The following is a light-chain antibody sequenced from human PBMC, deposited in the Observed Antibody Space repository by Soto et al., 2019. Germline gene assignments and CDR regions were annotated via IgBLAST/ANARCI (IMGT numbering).Light chain of an antibody. V-gene: IGKV3-20*01. CDR2: GAS. CDR1: QSVSSSY. Sequence: EIVLTQSPGTLSLSPGERATLSCRASQSVSSSYLAWYQQKPGQAPRLLIYGASSRATGIPDRFSGSGSGTDLHLTISSLAPEDCAVYYCQQYCSSPWTFGQGTKLEIK. J-gene: IGKJ2*02. CDR3: QQYCSSPWT.